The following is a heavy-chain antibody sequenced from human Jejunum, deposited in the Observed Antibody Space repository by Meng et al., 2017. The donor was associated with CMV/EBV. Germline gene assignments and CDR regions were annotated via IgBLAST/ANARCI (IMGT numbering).Heavy chain of an antibody. J-gene: IGHJ6*02. Sequence: WVRQAPGQGLEWMGWISTFNDNKVSANPLQGRLSLTTDTSTSTAYMELTSLTSDDTAIYFCARDEIDFYTGFARPQFGSYGMDVWGQGTAVTVSS. CDR2: ISTFNDNK. CDR3: ARDEIDFYTGFARPQFGSYGMDV. V-gene: IGHV1-18*01. D-gene: IGHD3/OR15-3a*01.